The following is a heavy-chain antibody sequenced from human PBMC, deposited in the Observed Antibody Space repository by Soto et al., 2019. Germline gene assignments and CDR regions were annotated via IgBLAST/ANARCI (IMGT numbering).Heavy chain of an antibody. V-gene: IGHV5-51*01. Sequence: GESLKISCKGSGYSFTSYWIGWVRQMPGKGLEWVGIISPGASDTTYSPSFQGQVTISSAKSISTAYLQWCSLKASDTAMYYCPRQAIDYCGSGSYYGGYYGMEVWGEGTTVTVSS. J-gene: IGHJ6*04. CDR2: ISPGASDT. CDR1: GYSFTSYW. D-gene: IGHD3-10*01. CDR3: PRQAIDYCGSGSYYGGYYGMEV.